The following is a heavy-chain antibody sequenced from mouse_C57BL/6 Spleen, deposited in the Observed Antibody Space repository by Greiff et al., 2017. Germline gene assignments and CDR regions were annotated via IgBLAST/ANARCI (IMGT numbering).Heavy chain of an antibody. D-gene: IGHD3-2*02. V-gene: IGHV1-81*01. CDR3: VDRVAQATFAY. CDR2: IDPRSGNT. J-gene: IGHJ3*01. Sequence: QVQLQQSGAELARPGASVKLSCKASGYTFTSYGISWVKQRTGQGLEWIGEIDPRSGNTYYNEKFKGKATLTADKSSSTAYMQRRSLTSEDSAVYYGVDRVAQATFAYWGQGTLGTVSA. CDR1: GYTFTSYG.